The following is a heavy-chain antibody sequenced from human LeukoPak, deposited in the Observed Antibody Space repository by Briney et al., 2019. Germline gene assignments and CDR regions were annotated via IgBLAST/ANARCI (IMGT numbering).Heavy chain of an antibody. Sequence: GGSLRLSCAASGFTVSSNYMSWVRQAPGKGLEWVSVIYSGGSTYYADSVKGRFTISRDNSKNTLYLQMNSLRAEDTAVYYCAGPTVTTTNDAFDIWGQGTVVTVSS. J-gene: IGHJ3*02. CDR3: AGPTVTTTNDAFDI. V-gene: IGHV3-53*01. CDR2: IYSGGST. D-gene: IGHD4-17*01. CDR1: GFTVSSNY.